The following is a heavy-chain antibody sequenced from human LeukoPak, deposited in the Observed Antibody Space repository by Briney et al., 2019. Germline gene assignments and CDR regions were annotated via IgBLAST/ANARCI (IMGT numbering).Heavy chain of an antibody. V-gene: IGHV3-23*01. CDR1: GFTFSTYA. Sequence: EGSLRLSCAASGFTFSTYAVNWVRQAPGKRLEWGSAISSSGGTTYYADSVKGRCRISKDNSKNTVYLQMNSLSAEDTAVYYCAKDRNGWPTNFDSWGQGTLVTVSA. CDR2: ISSSGGTT. J-gene: IGHJ4*02. D-gene: IGHD6-19*01. CDR3: AKDRNGWPTNFDS.